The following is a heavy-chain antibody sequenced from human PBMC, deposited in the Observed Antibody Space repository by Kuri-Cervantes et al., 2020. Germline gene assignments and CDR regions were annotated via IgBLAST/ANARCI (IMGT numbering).Heavy chain of an antibody. J-gene: IGHJ2*01. D-gene: IGHD5-18*01. CDR3: ARGVKGGYNYRPGQYWYFDP. CDR2: INHSGST. V-gene: IGHV4-34*01. Sequence: SETLSLTCAVYGGSLSGYYWNWIRQPPGKGLEWIGEINHSGSTNYNPSLKSRVTMSLDTSKNQFSLKLNSVTAADTAVYYCARGVKGGYNYRPGQYWYFDPWGRGTLVTVSS. CDR1: GGSLSGYY.